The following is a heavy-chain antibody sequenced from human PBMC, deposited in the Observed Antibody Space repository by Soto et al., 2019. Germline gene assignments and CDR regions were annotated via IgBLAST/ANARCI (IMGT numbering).Heavy chain of an antibody. CDR2: INPKSGGT. J-gene: IGHJ6*02. V-gene: IGHV1-2*04. CDR1: GYSFTDYH. D-gene: IGHD2-8*01. CDR3: ARGDSTDCSNGVCSFFYNHDMDV. Sequence: GASVKVSCKASGYSFTDYHIHWVRQAPGQGLGWLGRINPKSGGTSTAQKFQGWVTMTTDTSISTASMELTRLTSDDTAIYYCARGDSTDCSNGVCSFFYNHDMDVWGQGTTVTVSS.